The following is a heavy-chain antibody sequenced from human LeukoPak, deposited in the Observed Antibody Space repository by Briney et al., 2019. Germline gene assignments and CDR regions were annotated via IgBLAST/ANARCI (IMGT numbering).Heavy chain of an antibody. V-gene: IGHV5-51*01. CDR1: GYSFSTYW. Sequence: GGSLQISSKGSGYSFSTYWIGWVRRMPGKGREWMGINYPGDSDTRYNPSFQGQVTISADQSTNTAYLQWSSLKASDNAIYYCGRHARMGATQSNFDYWGQGTLVTVSS. D-gene: IGHD1-26*01. J-gene: IGHJ4*02. CDR3: GRHARMGATQSNFDY. CDR2: NYPGDSDT.